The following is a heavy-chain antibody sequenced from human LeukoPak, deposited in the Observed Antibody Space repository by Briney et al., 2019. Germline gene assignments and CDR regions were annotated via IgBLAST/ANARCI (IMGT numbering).Heavy chain of an antibody. Sequence: SETLSLTCAVYGGSFSGYYWSWIRQPPGKGLEWIGEINHSGSTNYNPSLKSRVTISVDTSKNQFSLKLSSVTAADTAVYYCARALGDGYNYGLYFDYWGQGTPVTVSS. J-gene: IGHJ4*02. CDR3: ARALGDGYNYGLYFDY. D-gene: IGHD5-24*01. V-gene: IGHV4-34*01. CDR2: INHSGST. CDR1: GGSFSGYY.